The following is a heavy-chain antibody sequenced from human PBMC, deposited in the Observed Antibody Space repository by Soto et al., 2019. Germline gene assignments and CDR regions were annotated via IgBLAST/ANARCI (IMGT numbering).Heavy chain of an antibody. CDR2: ISYDGSNK. J-gene: IGHJ6*02. Sequence: QVQLVESGGGVVQPGRSLRLSCAASGFTFSSYAMHWVRQAPGKGLEWVAVISYDGSNKYYADSVKGRFTISRDNSKNTLYMQMNSLRDEDTAVYYCARRFGELANKGYYYGIDVWGQGTTVTVSS. CDR1: GFTFSSYA. CDR3: ARRFGELANKGYYYGIDV. D-gene: IGHD3-10*01. V-gene: IGHV3-30-3*01.